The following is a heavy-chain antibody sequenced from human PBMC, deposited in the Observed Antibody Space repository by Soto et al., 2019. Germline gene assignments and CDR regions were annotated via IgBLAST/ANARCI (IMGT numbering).Heavy chain of an antibody. Sequence: PGESLKISCKASGYIFTNFWIDWVRQMPGKGLEWMGRIDPSDSYTNYSPSFQGHVTISADKSISTAYLQWSSLKASDTAMYYCARTSMQSRGYSYGHGGMDVWGQGTTVTVSS. V-gene: IGHV5-10-1*01. CDR1: GYIFTNFW. CDR2: IDPSDSYT. J-gene: IGHJ6*02. CDR3: ARTSMQSRGYSYGHGGMDV. D-gene: IGHD5-18*01.